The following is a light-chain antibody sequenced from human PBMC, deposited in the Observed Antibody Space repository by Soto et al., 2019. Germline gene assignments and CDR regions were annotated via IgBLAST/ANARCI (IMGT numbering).Light chain of an antibody. V-gene: IGKV3-20*01. Sequence: ETVLTQSPGTLSLSPGERATLSCRASQTVYGDFVSWYQQRPGQAPRLLIHGATTRASDIPDRFSGSGSGTDFTLTITRLAPDDFAVYFCHQYGNSPLTFGHGTKLDF. CDR1: QTVYGDF. J-gene: IGKJ3*01. CDR3: HQYGNSPLT. CDR2: GAT.